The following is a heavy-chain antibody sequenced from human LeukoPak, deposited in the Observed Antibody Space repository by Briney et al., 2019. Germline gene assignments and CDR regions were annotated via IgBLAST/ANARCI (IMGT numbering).Heavy chain of an antibody. J-gene: IGHJ3*02. D-gene: IGHD5-24*01. V-gene: IGHV1-69*05. CDR1: GGTFSSYP. Sequence: SVKVSCKASGGTFSSYPISWVRQGPGQGLEWMGGIIPIFGTANYAQKFQDRVTITRDRSMSTAYMELSSLRSEDTAMYYCATSERAPRGAFDIWGQGTMVTVSS. CDR2: IIPIFGTA. CDR3: ATSERAPRGAFDI.